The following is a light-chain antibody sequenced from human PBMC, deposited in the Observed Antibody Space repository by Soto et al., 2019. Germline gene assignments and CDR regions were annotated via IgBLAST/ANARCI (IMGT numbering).Light chain of an antibody. CDR3: GSWECSLIPNL. Sequence: QRVRTKLASVYAAPRGKLTISCSESSSNIGGNSVSWYQQLPGTAPKLLLYDDNKRPAGIPDRCSGSKTGTSASLAITGFHSGAEADYCCGSWECSLIPNLFGTGTKV. CDR2: DDN. CDR1: SSNIGGNS. V-gene: IGLV1-51*01. J-gene: IGLJ1*01.